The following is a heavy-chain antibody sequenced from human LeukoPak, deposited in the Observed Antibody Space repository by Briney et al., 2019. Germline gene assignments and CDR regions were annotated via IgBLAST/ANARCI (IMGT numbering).Heavy chain of an antibody. V-gene: IGHV3-7*01. J-gene: IGHJ5*02. CDR1: GFTFSNYW. CDR2: INEDASKK. D-gene: IGHD6-6*01. CDR3: ATSTYSSSPS. Sequence: GGSLRLSCAASGFTFSNYWMIWVRQAPGKVLEWVANINEDASKKYYVDSVEGRFTISRDDAKNSLYLQMNSLRAEDTAMYYCATSTYSSSPSWGQGTLVTVSS.